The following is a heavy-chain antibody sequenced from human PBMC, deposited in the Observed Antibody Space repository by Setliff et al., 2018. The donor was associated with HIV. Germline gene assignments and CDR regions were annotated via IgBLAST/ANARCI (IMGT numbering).Heavy chain of an antibody. Sequence: SETLSLTCTVSGGPISSHYWSWIRQPPGKGLEWIGCIYYSGSTNYNPSLKSRVTISVDTSKNQFSLKLSSVTAADTAVYYCARGIAAAGVFVYWGQGTLVTVSS. V-gene: IGHV4-59*11. D-gene: IGHD6-13*01. CDR2: IYYSGST. CDR1: GGPISSHY. J-gene: IGHJ4*02. CDR3: ARGIAAAGVFVY.